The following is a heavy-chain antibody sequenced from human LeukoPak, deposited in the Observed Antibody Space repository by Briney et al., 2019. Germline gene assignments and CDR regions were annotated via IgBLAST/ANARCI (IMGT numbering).Heavy chain of an antibody. CDR2: IYYSGST. D-gene: IGHD1-26*01. CDR3: ARLLRGRVGASWFDP. Sequence: SETLSLTGTVSGGSISSYYWSWIRQPPGKGLEWIGYIYYSGSTNYNPSLKSRVTISVDTSKNQFSLKLSSVTAADTAVYYCARLLRGRVGASWFDPWGQGTLVTVSS. CDR1: GGSISSYY. J-gene: IGHJ5*02. V-gene: IGHV4-59*13.